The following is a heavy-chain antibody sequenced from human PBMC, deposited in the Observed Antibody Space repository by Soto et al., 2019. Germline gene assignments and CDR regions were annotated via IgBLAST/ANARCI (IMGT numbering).Heavy chain of an antibody. V-gene: IGHV4-39*01. CDR2: IYYSGST. Sequence: SETLSLTCTVSGGSISSSSYYWGWIRQPPGKGLEWIGSIYYSGSTYYNPSLKSRVTISVDTSKNQFSLKLSSVTAADTAVYYCARHGEDIVVVPAAMLDYWGQGTLVTVSS. D-gene: IGHD2-2*01. CDR1: GGSISSSSYY. CDR3: ARHGEDIVVVPAAMLDY. J-gene: IGHJ4*02.